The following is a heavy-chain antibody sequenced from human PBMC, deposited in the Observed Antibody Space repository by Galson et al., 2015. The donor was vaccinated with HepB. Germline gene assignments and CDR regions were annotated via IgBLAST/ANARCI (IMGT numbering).Heavy chain of an antibody. D-gene: IGHD1-26*01. Sequence: SLRLSCAASGFTFSSYGMHWVRQAPGKGLEWVAVIWYDGSNKYYADSVKGRFTISRDNSKNTLYLQMNSLRAEDTAVYYCARAKWELLSGADYWGQGTLVTVSS. CDR2: IWYDGSNK. CDR1: GFTFSSYG. V-gene: IGHV3-33*01. CDR3: ARAKWELLSGADY. J-gene: IGHJ4*02.